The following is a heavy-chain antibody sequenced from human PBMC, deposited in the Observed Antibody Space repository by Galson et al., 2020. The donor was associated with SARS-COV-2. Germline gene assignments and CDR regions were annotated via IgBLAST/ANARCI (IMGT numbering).Heavy chain of an antibody. Sequence: ASVKVSCKASGYTFTGYYMHWVRQPPGQGLEWMGWINPNSGGTNYAQKFQGRVTMTRDTSISTAYMELSRLRSDDTAVYYCARAGIAAAGTRRNYYYGMDVWGQGTTVTVSS. J-gene: IGHJ6*02. V-gene: IGHV1-2*02. CDR1: GYTFTGYY. D-gene: IGHD6-13*01. CDR2: INPNSGGT. CDR3: ARAGIAAAGTRRNYYYGMDV.